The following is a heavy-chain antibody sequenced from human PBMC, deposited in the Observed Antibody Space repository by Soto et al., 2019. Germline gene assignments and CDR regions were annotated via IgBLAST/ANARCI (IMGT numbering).Heavy chain of an antibody. D-gene: IGHD2-2*01. J-gene: IGHJ4*02. V-gene: IGHV3-74*01. CDR3: ARDTTYSTHY. CDR1: GFTFSSRW. Sequence: EVRLVESGGGLVQPGGSLRLSCATSGFTFSSRWMHWVRQAPGKGLVWVSYINSDGSTTTYADSVKGRFTISRDNAKNTFLLQMNTLRVEDTAVYYCARDTTYSTHYWGQGALVTVAS. CDR2: INSDGSTT.